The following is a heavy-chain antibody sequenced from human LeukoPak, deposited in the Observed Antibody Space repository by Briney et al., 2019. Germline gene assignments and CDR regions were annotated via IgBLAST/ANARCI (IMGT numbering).Heavy chain of an antibody. CDR2: IRYDGSNK. D-gene: IGHD3-10*01. V-gene: IGHV3-30*02. J-gene: IGHJ4*02. Sequence: QSGGSLRLSCAASGFTFSSYGMHWVRQAPGKGLEWVAFIRYDGSNKYYADSVKGRFTISRDNSKNTLYLQMNSLRAEDTAVYYCAKGGKYMRFGELLYYWGQGTLVTVSS. CDR1: GFTFSSYG. CDR3: AKGGKYMRFGELLYY.